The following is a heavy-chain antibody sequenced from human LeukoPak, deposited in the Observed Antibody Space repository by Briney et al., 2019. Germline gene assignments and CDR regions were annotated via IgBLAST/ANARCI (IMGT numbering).Heavy chain of an antibody. V-gene: IGHV4-59*12. CDR1: GGSISSYY. Sequence: PSETLSLTCTVSGGSISSYYWSWIRQPPGKGLEWIGYIYYSGSTNYNPSLKSRVTISVDTSKNQFSLKLSSVTAADTAVYYCAKERLAGGSNWFDPWGQGTLVTVSS. CDR3: AKERLAGGSNWFDP. CDR2: IYYSGST. J-gene: IGHJ5*02. D-gene: IGHD6-13*01.